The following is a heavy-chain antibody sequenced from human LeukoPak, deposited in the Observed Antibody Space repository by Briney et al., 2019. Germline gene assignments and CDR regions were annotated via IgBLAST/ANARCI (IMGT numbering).Heavy chain of an antibody. V-gene: IGHV1-24*01. CDR1: GYTLTELS. D-gene: IGHD1-7*01. CDR2: FDPEDGET. J-gene: IGHJ4*02. Sequence: ASVKVSCTVSGYTLTELSMHWVRQAPGKGLEWMGGFDPEDGETIYAQKFQGRVTLTRDTSTSTVYMELSSLSSEDTAVYYCARDEGPPRYNWNYGGPDFWGQGTLVTVLS. CDR3: ARDEGPPRYNWNYGGPDF.